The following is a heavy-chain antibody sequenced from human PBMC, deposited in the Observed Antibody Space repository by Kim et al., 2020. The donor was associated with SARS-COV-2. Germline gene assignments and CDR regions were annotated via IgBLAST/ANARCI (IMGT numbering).Heavy chain of an antibody. CDR2: ISKTGGRT. CDR1: GFTFSNYD. CDR3: AKGHIIGSAYDY. J-gene: IGHJ4*02. D-gene: IGHD2-15*01. V-gene: IGHV3-23*01. Sequence: GGSLRLSCAASGFTFSNYDMSWVRQAPGQGLEWVSAISKTGGRTYYADSVLGRFTISRDNSANTMYLQMNSLRAEDTAIYYCAKGHIIGSAYDYWGQGTLVTVSS.